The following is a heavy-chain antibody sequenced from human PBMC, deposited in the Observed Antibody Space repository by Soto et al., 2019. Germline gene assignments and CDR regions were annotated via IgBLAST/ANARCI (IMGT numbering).Heavy chain of an antibody. J-gene: IGHJ4*02. CDR1: GFTFSSYA. V-gene: IGHV3-30-3*01. Sequence: GGSLRLSCAASGFTFSSYAMHWVRQAPGKGLEWVAVISYDGSNKYYADSVKGRFTISRDNSKNTLYLQMNSLRAEDTAVYYCARGLLKLNEQHPMSYWGQGTLVTVSS. D-gene: IGHD6-13*01. CDR2: ISYDGSNK. CDR3: ARGLLKLNEQHPMSY.